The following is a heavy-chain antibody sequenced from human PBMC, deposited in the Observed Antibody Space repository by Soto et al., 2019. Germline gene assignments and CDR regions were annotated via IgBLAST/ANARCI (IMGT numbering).Heavy chain of an antibody. J-gene: IGHJ4*02. CDR2: INYNGYT. Sequence: PSETLSLTCTVSCDSIRSYYWSWIRQPPGKGLEWMGYINYNGYTSYNPALKSRVTISVDTYKNQFSLKLNSVPAADTAVYYCARCFSGNYPSRPEEQYYFDSWGQGTLVTVSS. V-gene: IGHV4-59*01. CDR1: CDSIRSYY. CDR3: ARCFSGNYPSRPEEQYYFDS. D-gene: IGHD1-26*01.